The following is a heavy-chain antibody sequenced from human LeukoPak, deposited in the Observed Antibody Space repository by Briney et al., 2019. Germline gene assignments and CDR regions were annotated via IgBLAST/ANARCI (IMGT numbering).Heavy chain of an antibody. Sequence: APVKVSCKVSGYTLTELSMHWVRQAPGKGLEWMGGFDPEDGETIYAQKFQGRVTMTEDTPTDTAYMELSSLRSEDTAVYYCATAHIVATILNWFDPWGQGTLVTVSS. CDR3: ATAHIVATILNWFDP. J-gene: IGHJ5*02. D-gene: IGHD5-12*01. V-gene: IGHV1-24*01. CDR2: FDPEDGET. CDR1: GYTLTELS.